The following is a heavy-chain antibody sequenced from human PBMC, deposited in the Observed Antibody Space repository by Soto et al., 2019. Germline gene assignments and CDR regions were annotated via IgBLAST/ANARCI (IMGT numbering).Heavy chain of an antibody. V-gene: IGHV3-23*01. D-gene: IGHD2-2*01. CDR3: AKPPESSSTFYYYGLDV. Sequence: VQLLESGGGLVQPGGSLRLSCAASGFAFSSCAMTWVRQTPGKGLECVSALSGSGATTYYADSVKGRFTISRDNSKNTLSLEMNSLRAEDTAVYYCAKPPESSSTFYYYGLDVWGQGTTVTVSS. CDR2: LSGSGATT. J-gene: IGHJ6*02. CDR1: GFAFSSCA.